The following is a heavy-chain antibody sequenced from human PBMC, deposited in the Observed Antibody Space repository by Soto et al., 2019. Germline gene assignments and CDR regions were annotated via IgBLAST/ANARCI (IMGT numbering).Heavy chain of an antibody. V-gene: IGHV3-30*18. Sequence: PGGSLRLSCAGSGFSFDSYSMHWVRQAPGKGLEWVTTVSFDSKNKCYIDSVEGRFTISRDNSKNMLYLQMNSLTHEDTAVYYCAKESVEATYSFYGMDVWGPGTTVTVSS. CDR1: GFSFDSYS. CDR3: AKESVEATYSFYGMDV. CDR2: VSFDSKNK. J-gene: IGHJ6*02. D-gene: IGHD4-4*01.